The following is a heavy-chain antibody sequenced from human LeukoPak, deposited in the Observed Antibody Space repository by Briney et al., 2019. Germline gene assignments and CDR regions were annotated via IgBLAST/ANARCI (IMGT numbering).Heavy chain of an antibody. CDR1: GFTSKSYA. D-gene: IGHD3-10*01. J-gene: IGHJ4*02. CDR2: ISSTGRNT. V-gene: IGHV3-23*01. CDR3: ATPPGGLLWFGELRY. Sequence: GGSRRLSCAASGFTSKSYAMSWVRQAPGKGLEWVSAISSTGRNTYYADSVKGRFTISRDSSKNTLYLEMNSLRAEDTAVYYCATPPGGLLWFGELRYWGQGTPVTVSS.